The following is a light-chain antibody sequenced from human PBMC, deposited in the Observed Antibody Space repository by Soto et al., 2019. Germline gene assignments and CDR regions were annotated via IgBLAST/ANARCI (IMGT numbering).Light chain of an antibody. V-gene: IGKV3-20*01. Sequence: ETVLTQSPGTLSLSPGERVTLSCRTSQSAPSSNLAWYQQKPGPAPRLLIYAASSSATGITHRFSGSGSGTDFTLTIISLEPEDFAVYYYQQYGSSVYTFGQVTKLEIK. CDR2: AAS. CDR1: QSAPSSN. J-gene: IGKJ2*01. CDR3: QQYGSSVYT.